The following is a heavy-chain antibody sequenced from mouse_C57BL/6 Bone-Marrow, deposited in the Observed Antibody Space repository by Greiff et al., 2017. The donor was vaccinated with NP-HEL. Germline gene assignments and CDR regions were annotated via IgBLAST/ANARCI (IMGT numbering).Heavy chain of an antibody. D-gene: IGHD2-13*01. Sequence: EVKLVESGGGLVKPGGSLKLSCAASGFTFSDYGMHWVRQAPEKGLEWVAYISSGSSTIYYADTVKGRFTISRDNAKNTLFLQMTSLRSEDTAMYYCATQIDYSYAMDYWGQGTSVTVSS. CDR2: ISSGSSTI. J-gene: IGHJ4*01. CDR3: ATQIDYSYAMDY. CDR1: GFTFSDYG. V-gene: IGHV5-17*01.